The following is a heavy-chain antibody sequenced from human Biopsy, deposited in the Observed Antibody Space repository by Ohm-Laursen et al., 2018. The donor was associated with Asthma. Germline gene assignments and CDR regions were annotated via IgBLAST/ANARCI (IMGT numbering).Heavy chain of an antibody. D-gene: IGHD3-3*01. V-gene: IGHV3-30*03. Sequence: SLRLSCSASGFTFSSYGMHWVRQAPGKGLEWVAVISYDGSNKYYADSVKGRFTISRDNSKNTLYLQMNSLRAEDTAVYYCASQSSGPDFWSGYYYFDYWGQGTLVAVSS. J-gene: IGHJ4*02. CDR1: GFTFSSYG. CDR2: ISYDGSNK. CDR3: ASQSSGPDFWSGYYYFDY.